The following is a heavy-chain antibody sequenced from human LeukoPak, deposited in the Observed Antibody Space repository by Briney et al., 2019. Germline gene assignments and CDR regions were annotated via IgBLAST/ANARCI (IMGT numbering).Heavy chain of an antibody. Sequence: PSETLSLTCTVSGGSISSYYWSWIRQPPGKGLEWIGYIYYSGSTNYNPSLKSRVTISVDTSKNQFSLKLGSVTAADTAVYYCASENYYDSSGYYYFDNWGQGTLVTVSS. CDR1: GGSISSYY. D-gene: IGHD3-22*01. CDR2: IYYSGST. V-gene: IGHV4-59*01. CDR3: ASENYYDSSGYYYFDN. J-gene: IGHJ4*02.